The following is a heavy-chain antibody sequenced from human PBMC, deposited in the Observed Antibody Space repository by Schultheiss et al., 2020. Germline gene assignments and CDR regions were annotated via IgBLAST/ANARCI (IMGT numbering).Heavy chain of an antibody. CDR3: ASHLYSSSSYFDY. V-gene: IGHV1-69*13. D-gene: IGHD6-6*01. J-gene: IGHJ4*02. Sequence: SVKVSCKASGGTFSSYAISWVRQAPGQGLEWMGGIIPIFGTANYAQKFQGRVTITADESTSTAYMELSSLRSEDTAVYYCASHLYSSSSYFDYWGQGTLVTVSS. CDR2: IIPIFGTA. CDR1: GGTFSSYA.